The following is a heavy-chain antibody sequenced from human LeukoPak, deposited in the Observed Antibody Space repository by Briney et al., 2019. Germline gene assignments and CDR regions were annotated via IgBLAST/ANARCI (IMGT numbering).Heavy chain of an antibody. CDR3: ARAFFELLWFGDPIGEY. D-gene: IGHD3-10*01. CDR1: GYTFTSYY. J-gene: IGHJ4*02. CDR2: VNPSGGST. Sequence: ASVKVSCKASGYTFTSYYIHWVRQAPGRGLEWMGVVNPSGGSTSYAQKFQSRVTLTRDTSTSTVYMELSSLRSDDTADYYCARAFFELLWFGDPIGEYWGQGTLVTVSS. V-gene: IGHV1-46*01.